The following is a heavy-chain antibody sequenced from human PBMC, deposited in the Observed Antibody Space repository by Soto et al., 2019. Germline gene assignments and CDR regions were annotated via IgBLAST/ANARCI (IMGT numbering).Heavy chain of an antibody. CDR1: GGSISSYY. CDR3: ARVRGTMKPGYCSGGSCPDFDY. J-gene: IGHJ4*02. Sequence: PSETLSLTCTVSGGSISSYYWSWIRQPPGKGLEWIGYIYYSGSTNYNPSLKSRVTISVDTSKNQFSLKLSSVTAADTAVYYCARVRGTMKPGYCSGGSCPDFDYWGQGTQVTVSS. D-gene: IGHD2-15*01. V-gene: IGHV4-59*01. CDR2: IYYSGST.